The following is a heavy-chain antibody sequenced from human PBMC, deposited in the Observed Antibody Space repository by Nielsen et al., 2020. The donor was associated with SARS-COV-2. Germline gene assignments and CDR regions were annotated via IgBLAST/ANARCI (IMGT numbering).Heavy chain of an antibody. D-gene: IGHD3-22*01. CDR3: VILVPYYYDSSGNNFDY. CDR1: GGTFSSYA. J-gene: IGHJ4*02. V-gene: IGHV1-69*13. Sequence: SVKVSCKASGGTFSSYAISWVRQAPGQGLEWMGGIIPIFGTANYAQKFQGRVTITADESTSTAYMELSSLRSEDTAVYYCVILVPYYYDSSGNNFDYWGQGTLVTVSS. CDR2: IIPIFGTA.